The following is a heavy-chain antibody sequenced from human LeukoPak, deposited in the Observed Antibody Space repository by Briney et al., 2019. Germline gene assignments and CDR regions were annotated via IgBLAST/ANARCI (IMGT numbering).Heavy chain of an antibody. CDR2: IYYSGST. CDR3: ARDTPLRFLEWSSPYYYYYGMDV. D-gene: IGHD3-3*01. Sequence: SETLSLTCTVSGGSISSYYWSWIRQPPGKGLEWIGCIYYSGSTNYNPSLKSRVTISVDTSKNQFSLKLSSVTAADTAVYYCARDTPLRFLEWSSPYYYYYGMDVWGQGTTVTVSS. V-gene: IGHV4-59*01. CDR1: GGSISSYY. J-gene: IGHJ6*02.